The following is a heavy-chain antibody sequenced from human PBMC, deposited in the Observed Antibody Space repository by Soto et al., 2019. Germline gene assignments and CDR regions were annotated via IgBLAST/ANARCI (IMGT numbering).Heavy chain of an antibody. J-gene: IGHJ2*01. CDR3: ARAPFRTLFSYWYFDL. CDR2: IYYTGST. CDR1: GGSISSDDYY. V-gene: IGHV4-30-4*01. Sequence: QVQLQESGPGLVKPSQTLSLTCTVSGGSISSDDYYWRWIRQPPGKGLEWIRYIYYTGSTYYNPSLKSRFTISIDTSKNQFSLKLNSVTAADTAVYSCARAPFRTLFSYWYFDLWGRGTLVTVSS. D-gene: IGHD2-21*01.